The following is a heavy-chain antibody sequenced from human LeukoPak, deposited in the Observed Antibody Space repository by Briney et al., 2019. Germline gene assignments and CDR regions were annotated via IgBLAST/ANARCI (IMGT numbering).Heavy chain of an antibody. V-gene: IGHV3-66*01. CDR1: GFTVSSNY. D-gene: IGHD3-22*01. J-gene: IGHJ3*02. Sequence: PGGSLKLSCAASGFTVSSNYMSWVRQAPGKGLEWVSVIYSGGSTYYADSVKGRFTISRDNSKNTLYLQMNSLRAEDTAVYYCAREGYYYDSSGYYYPDAFDIWGQGTMVTVSS. CDR3: AREGYYYDSSGYYYPDAFDI. CDR2: IYSGGST.